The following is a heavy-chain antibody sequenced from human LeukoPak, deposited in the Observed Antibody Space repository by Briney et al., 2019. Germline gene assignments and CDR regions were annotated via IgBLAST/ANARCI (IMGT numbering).Heavy chain of an antibody. CDR2: IKSRTDGGTP. V-gene: IGHV3-15*01. D-gene: IGHD1-14*01. Sequence: GGSLRLSCAASGFXFNNAWMTWVRQAPGKGLEWVGHIKSRTDGGTPDYAAPVKGRFNISRDDSKDTVYLQMNSLKTEDTAVYYCATARTSRWDYWGQGTLVTVSS. CDR3: ATARTSRWDY. CDR1: GFXFNNAW. J-gene: IGHJ4*02.